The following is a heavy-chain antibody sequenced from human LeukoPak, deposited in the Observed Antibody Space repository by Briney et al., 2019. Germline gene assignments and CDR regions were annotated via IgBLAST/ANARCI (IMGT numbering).Heavy chain of an antibody. D-gene: IGHD3-16*01. J-gene: IGHJ4*02. CDR2: ISDSADTI. V-gene: IGHV3-11*01. Sequence: GGSLRLSCAASGFTFSDSYMSWIRQVPGKGLEWISYISDSADTIYYADSVKGRSTLSRDNAKNSLYLQMNSLRAEDTAVYYCAREGGDWGEGYFDYWGQGTLVTVSS. CDR3: AREGGDWGEGYFDY. CDR1: GFTFSDSY.